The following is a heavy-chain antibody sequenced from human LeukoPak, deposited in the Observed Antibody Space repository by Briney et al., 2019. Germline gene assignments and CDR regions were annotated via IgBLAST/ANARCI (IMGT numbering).Heavy chain of an antibody. V-gene: IGHV1-8*01. Sequence: ASVKVSCKTSGYNFTSYDINWVRQATGQGPEWMGWMNPSSGNTGYAQNFQGRLDLTRNIALTTAYMELSSLTSEDPATYYCVRAAQEGRDSLTGVQTGNWFDPWGQGTLVTVSS. D-gene: IGHD3-9*01. CDR1: GYNFTSYD. J-gene: IGHJ5*02. CDR2: MNPSSGNT. CDR3: VRAAQEGRDSLTGVQTGNWFDP.